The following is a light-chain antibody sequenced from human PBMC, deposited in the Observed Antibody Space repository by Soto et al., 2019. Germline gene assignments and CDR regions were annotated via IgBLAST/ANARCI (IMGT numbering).Light chain of an antibody. Sequence: ESVLTQSPATLSLSPGERATLYCRASQSVSRNLAWYQQKAGQAPRLLIYDASNRATGIPARFSGSGSGTDFTLTIRSLEPEDFAVYYCQQRSNWPLLTFGQGTKVEIK. CDR2: DAS. V-gene: IGKV3-11*01. J-gene: IGKJ1*01. CDR3: QQRSNWPLLT. CDR1: QSVSRN.